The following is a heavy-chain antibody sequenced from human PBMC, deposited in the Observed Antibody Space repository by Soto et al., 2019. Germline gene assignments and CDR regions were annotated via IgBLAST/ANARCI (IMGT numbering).Heavy chain of an antibody. CDR3: ARDLFERLTQYYFDY. CDR1: GFTFSSYA. D-gene: IGHD6-25*01. CDR2: ISYDGSNK. Sequence: GGSLRLSCAASGFTFSSYAMHWVRQAPGKGLEWVAVISYDGSNKYYADSVKGRFTISRDNSKNTLYLQMNSLRAEDTAVYYCARDLFERLTQYYFDYPGQATLVTVSS. V-gene: IGHV3-30-3*01. J-gene: IGHJ4*02.